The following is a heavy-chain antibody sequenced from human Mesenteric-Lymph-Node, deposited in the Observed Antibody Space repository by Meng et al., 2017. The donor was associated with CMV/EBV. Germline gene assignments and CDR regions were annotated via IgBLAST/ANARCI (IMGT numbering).Heavy chain of an antibody. V-gene: IGHV4-34*01. CDR3: ARGRGLGSGWLQGRYFDS. CDR2: IHRSGNT. CDR1: GSISGYY. D-gene: IGHD6-19*01. J-gene: IGHJ4*02. Sequence: GSISGYYWSWIRQPPGKGLEWIGEIHRSGNTNYSPSLESRVTMSVGTSMNQFSLKLNSMTAADTAVYFCARGRGLGSGWLQGRYFDSWGQGTLVTVSS.